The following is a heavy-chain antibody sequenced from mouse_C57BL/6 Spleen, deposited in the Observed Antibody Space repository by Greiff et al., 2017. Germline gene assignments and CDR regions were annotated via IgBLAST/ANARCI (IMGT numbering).Heavy chain of an antibody. V-gene: IGHV3-6*01. CDR1: GYYITSGYY. Sequence: EVKLQESGPGLVKPSQSLSLTFSVTGYYITSGYYWNWIRQFPGNKLEWMGYISYDGGNNYNPSLKNRISITRDTSQNQSFLKLNSVTTEDTATYYCARDENWEAWFAYWGQGTLVTVSA. CDR2: ISYDGGN. CDR3: ARDENWEAWFAY. J-gene: IGHJ3*01. D-gene: IGHD4-1*01.